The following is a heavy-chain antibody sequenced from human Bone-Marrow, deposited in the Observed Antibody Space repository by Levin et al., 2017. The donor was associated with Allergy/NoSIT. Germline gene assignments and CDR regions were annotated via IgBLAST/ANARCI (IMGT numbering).Heavy chain of an antibody. CDR3: ARWEVAADIVFDS. J-gene: IGHJ4*02. CDR2: VYYNGNT. CDR1: GGSISNPNYY. V-gene: IGHV4-31*03. Sequence: SETLSLTCTVSGGSISNPNYYWSWIRQHPGEGLEWIGYVYYNGNTYFNPSLESRVTISVDTSENQFSLRPSSVTAADTALYYCARWEVAADIVFDSWGQGILVT. D-gene: IGHD1-26*01.